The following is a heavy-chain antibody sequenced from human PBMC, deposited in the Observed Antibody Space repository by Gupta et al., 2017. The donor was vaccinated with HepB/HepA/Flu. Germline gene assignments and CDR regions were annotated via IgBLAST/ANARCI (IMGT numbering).Heavy chain of an antibody. Sequence: EVQLVESGGGLVQPGGSLRLSCAASGFTFSSYWMHWLRQAPGKGLVWVSRINSDGSSTSYADPVKGRFTISRDNAKNTLYLQMNSLRAEDTAVYYCARGYCSSTSCYHAEYYYYYHYMDVWGKGTTVTVSS. CDR2: INSDGSST. CDR3: ARGYCSSTSCYHAEYYYYYHYMDV. J-gene: IGHJ6*03. D-gene: IGHD2-2*01. CDR1: GFTFSSYW. V-gene: IGHV3-74*01.